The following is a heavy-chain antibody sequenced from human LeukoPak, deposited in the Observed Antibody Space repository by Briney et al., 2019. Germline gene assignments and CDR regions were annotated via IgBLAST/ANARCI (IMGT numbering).Heavy chain of an antibody. CDR3: AREPASDLLRSISGDAFDI. J-gene: IGHJ3*02. V-gene: IGHV3-21*01. CDR1: GFTFSSYT. D-gene: IGHD1-26*01. CDR2: ISSSSSYI. Sequence: GGSLRLSCVASGFTFSSYTMNWVRQAPGKGLEWFSSISSSSSYIYNADSVQGRFTISRDNAKNSLYLQMNNLRAEDTAVYYCAREPASDLLRSISGDAFDIWGQGTMVTVSS.